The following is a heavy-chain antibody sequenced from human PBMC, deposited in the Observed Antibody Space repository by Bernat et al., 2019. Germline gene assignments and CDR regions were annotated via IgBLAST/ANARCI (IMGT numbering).Heavy chain of an antibody. CDR1: GYTFTSYY. CDR3: ARGLFTMVRGAHAGWFDP. D-gene: IGHD3-10*01. V-gene: IGHV1-46*03. Sequence: QVQLVQSGAEVKKPGASVKVSCKASGYTFTSYYMHWVRQAPGQGLEWMGIINPSGGSTSYAQKFQGKVTMTRDTSTSTVYMELSSLRSEDTAVYYCARGLFTMVRGAHAGWFDPWGQGTLVTVSS. CDR2: INPSGGST. J-gene: IGHJ5*02.